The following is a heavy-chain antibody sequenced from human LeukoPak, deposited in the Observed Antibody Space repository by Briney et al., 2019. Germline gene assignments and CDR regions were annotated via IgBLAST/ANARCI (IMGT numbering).Heavy chain of an antibody. Sequence: KSSDTLSLTCTVSGGSISSGRYYWSWIRQPPGKGLEYIGYFYYSGSTSYNPSLKSRVTISVDTSKSQFSLKLSSVTAADTAVYYCARGHVPSPYSSGATDFDYWGQGTLVTVSS. CDR2: FYYSGST. V-gene: IGHV4-61*01. J-gene: IGHJ4*02. CDR3: ARGHVPSPYSSGATDFDY. D-gene: IGHD6-19*01. CDR1: GGSISSGRYY.